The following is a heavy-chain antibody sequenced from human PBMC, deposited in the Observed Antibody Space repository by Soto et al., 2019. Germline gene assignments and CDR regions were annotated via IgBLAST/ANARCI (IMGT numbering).Heavy chain of an antibody. D-gene: IGHD4-17*01. CDR2: ISSSSSYI. V-gene: IGHV3-21*01. J-gene: IGHJ4*02. CDR3: ARDGPDYGGMGYYFDY. CDR1: GFTFSSYS. Sequence: GGSLRLSCAASGFTFSSYSMNWVRQAPGKGLEWVSSISSSSSYIYYADSVKGRFTISRDNAKNSLYLQMNSLRAEDTAVYYCARDGPDYGGMGYYFDYWGQGTLVTVSS.